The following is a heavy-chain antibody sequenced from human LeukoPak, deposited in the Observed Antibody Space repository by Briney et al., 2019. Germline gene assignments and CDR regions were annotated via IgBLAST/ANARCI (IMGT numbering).Heavy chain of an antibody. CDR3: ARSPVGVRKKHDF. J-gene: IGHJ4*02. CDR1: GYTFTSYD. V-gene: IGHV1-8*01. CDR2: MNPSSGHT. Sequence: ASVKVSCKASGYTFTSYDINWVRQATGQGLEWMGWMNPSSGHTGYAQNFQGRVTMTRDTSISTAYMELNSLTSEDTAVYYCARSPVGVRKKHDFWGQGTLVIVSS. D-gene: IGHD3-10*01.